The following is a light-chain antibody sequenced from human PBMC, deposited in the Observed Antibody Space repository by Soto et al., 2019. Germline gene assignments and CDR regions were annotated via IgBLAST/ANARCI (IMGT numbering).Light chain of an antibody. CDR1: QIISNW. J-gene: IGKJ3*01. V-gene: IGKV1-5*03. Sequence: DIQVTQSPSTLSASVGDSVTISCRASQIISNWLAWYQQKPGKAPRLLIYKASTLESGVPSRFSGSESGTDFTLTISGLQPDDSATYYCQPYNTFLLTFGPGSGWISN. CDR2: KAS. CDR3: QPYNTFLLT.